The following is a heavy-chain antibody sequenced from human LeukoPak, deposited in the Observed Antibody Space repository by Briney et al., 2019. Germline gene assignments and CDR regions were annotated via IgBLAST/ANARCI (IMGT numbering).Heavy chain of an antibody. V-gene: IGHV1-69*05. CDR3: ARPRHYSNYVLDY. J-gene: IGHJ4*02. CDR1: GGTFSSYA. D-gene: IGHD4-11*01. Sequence: ASVKVSCKASGGTFSSYAISWVRQAPGQGLEWMGGIIPIFGTANYAQKFQGRVTITTDESTSTAYMELSSLRSEDTAVYYCARPRHYSNYVLDYWGQGTLVTVSS. CDR2: IIPIFGTA.